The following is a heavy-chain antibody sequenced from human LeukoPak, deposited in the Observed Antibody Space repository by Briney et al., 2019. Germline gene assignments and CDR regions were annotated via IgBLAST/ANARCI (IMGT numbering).Heavy chain of an antibody. J-gene: IGHJ3*02. CDR3: ARDRSRDSSAFDI. V-gene: IGHV4-59*12. D-gene: IGHD6-13*01. CDR2: IYYSGST. CDR1: GGSFSGYY. Sequence: PSETLSLTCAVYGGSFSGYYWSWIRQPPGKGLEWIGYIYYSGSTNYNPSLKSRVTISVDTSKNQFSLKLSSVTAADTAVYYCARDRSRDSSAFDIWGQGTMVTVSS.